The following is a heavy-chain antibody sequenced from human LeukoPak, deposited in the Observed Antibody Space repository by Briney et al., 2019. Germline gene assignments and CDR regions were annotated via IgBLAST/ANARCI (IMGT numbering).Heavy chain of an antibody. Sequence: PSETLSLTCTVSGGSISSYYWSWIRQPPGKGLEWIGYIYYSGSTNYNPSLKSRVTISVDTSKNQFSLKLSSVTAADTAVYYCARRGGNSLVDIWGQGTMVTVSS. V-gene: IGHV4-59*08. J-gene: IGHJ3*02. CDR1: GGSISSYY. CDR2: IYYSGST. D-gene: IGHD2-21*02. CDR3: ARRGGNSLVDI.